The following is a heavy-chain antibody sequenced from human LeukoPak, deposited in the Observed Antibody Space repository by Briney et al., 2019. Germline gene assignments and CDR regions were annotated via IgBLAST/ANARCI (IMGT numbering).Heavy chain of an antibody. Sequence: SQTLSLTCTVSGGSISSGSYYWSWIRQPAGKGLEWIGRIYTSGSTNYNPSLKSRVTISVDTSKNQFSLKLSSVTAADTDVYYCARVLGYCSSTSCYYYYYYMDVWGKGTTVTVSS. CDR1: GGSISSGSYY. D-gene: IGHD2-2*01. CDR3: ARVLGYCSSTSCYYYYYYMDV. CDR2: IYTSGST. V-gene: IGHV4-61*02. J-gene: IGHJ6*03.